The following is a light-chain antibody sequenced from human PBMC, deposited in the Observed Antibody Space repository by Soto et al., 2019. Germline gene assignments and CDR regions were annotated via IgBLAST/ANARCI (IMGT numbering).Light chain of an antibody. Sequence: VLTQSPATLSLSPGERATLSCRTSLSVSVYLDWYQQKPGQAPRLLISDASNRATGIPARFSGSGSATDFSLTISSLEPEDFAVYYGHQRQYWPPITFGQGTRLEIK. CDR3: HQRQYWPPIT. CDR1: LSVSVY. J-gene: IGKJ5*01. V-gene: IGKV3-11*01. CDR2: DAS.